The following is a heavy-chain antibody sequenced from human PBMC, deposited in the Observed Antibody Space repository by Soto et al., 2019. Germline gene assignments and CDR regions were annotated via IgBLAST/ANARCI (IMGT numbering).Heavy chain of an antibody. J-gene: IGHJ4*02. Sequence: EVQLVESGGGLVQPGGSLRLSCAGSGFTFSNYCMHWVRQAPGKGLEWVSRIDHDGPTDYADSVRGRFTISRDNDENTLYLQMTSLSPEDKAVYYCVRDSPGDYWGQGTLVPVSS. CDR1: GFTFSNYC. V-gene: IGHV3-74*01. CDR2: IDHDGPT. CDR3: VRDSPGDY.